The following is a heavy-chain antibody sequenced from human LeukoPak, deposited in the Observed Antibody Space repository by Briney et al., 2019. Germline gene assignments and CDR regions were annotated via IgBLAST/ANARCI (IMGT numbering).Heavy chain of an antibody. CDR3: ARVIVGATPYFYYYMDV. J-gene: IGHJ6*03. D-gene: IGHD1-26*01. Sequence: PGGSLRLSCAASGFTFSSYSMNWVRQAPGKGLEWVSSISSSSSYIYYADSVKGRFTISRDNARNSLYLQMNSLRAEETAVYFCARVIVGATPYFYYYMDVWGKGTTVTVSS. CDR1: GFTFSSYS. V-gene: IGHV3-21*01. CDR2: ISSSSSYI.